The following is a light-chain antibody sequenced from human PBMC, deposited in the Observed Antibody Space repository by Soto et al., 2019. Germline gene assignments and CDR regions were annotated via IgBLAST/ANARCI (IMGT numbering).Light chain of an antibody. CDR2: KAS. Sequence: DIQMTQSPSTLSASVGDRFTITCPVSQSNSSWLAWYQQKPGKAPKLLIYKASSLESGVPSGFSGSGSGTEFTLTISSLQPDDFATYYCQQYNSYSITFGGGTKVDIK. CDR3: QQYNSYSIT. CDR1: QSNSSW. V-gene: IGKV1-5*03. J-gene: IGKJ4*01.